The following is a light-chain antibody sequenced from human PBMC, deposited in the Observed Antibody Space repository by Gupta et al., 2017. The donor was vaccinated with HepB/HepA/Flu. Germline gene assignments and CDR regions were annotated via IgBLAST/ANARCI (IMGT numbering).Light chain of an antibody. CDR2: LGS. Sequence: SISCRSSQSLLHSNGYNYLDWYLQKPGQSPQLLIYLGSNRASGVPDRFSGSGSGTDFTLKISRVEAEDVGVYYCMQALQILFTFGPGTKVDIK. CDR3: MQALQILFT. CDR1: QSLLHSNGYNY. J-gene: IGKJ3*01. V-gene: IGKV2-28*01.